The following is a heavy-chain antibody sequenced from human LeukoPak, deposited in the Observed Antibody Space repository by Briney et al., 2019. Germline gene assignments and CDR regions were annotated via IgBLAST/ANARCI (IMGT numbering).Heavy chain of an antibody. CDR2: ISAYNGNT. CDR1: GGTFSSYA. J-gene: IGHJ4*02. D-gene: IGHD3-22*01. V-gene: IGHV1-18*01. CDR3: ARDYYDSSGYYYGRSLDY. Sequence: ASVKVSCKASGGTFSSYAISWVRQAPGQGLEWMGWISAYNGNTNYAQKLQGRVTMTTDTSTSTAYMELRSLRSDDTAVYYCARDYYDSSGYYYGRSLDYWGQGTLVTVSS.